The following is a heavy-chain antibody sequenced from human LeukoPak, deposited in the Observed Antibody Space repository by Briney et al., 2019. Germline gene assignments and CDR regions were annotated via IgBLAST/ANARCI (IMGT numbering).Heavy chain of an antibody. CDR2: IYYSGST. Sequence: SETLSLTCTVSGGSISSYCWSWIRQPPGKGLEWIGYIYYSGSTNYNPSLKSRVTISVDTSKNQFSLKLSSVTAADTAVYYCARVRTTYRNFDYWGQGTLVTVSS. CDR1: GGSISSYC. V-gene: IGHV4-59*08. J-gene: IGHJ4*02. D-gene: IGHD1-26*01. CDR3: ARVRTTYRNFDY.